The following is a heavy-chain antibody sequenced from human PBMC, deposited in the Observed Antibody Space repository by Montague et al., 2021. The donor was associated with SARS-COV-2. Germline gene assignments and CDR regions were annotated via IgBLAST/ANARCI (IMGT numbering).Heavy chain of an antibody. D-gene: IGHD2-2*01. V-gene: IGHV3-21*01. Sequence: ETLSLTCAVYGGSFSGYYWSWIRQAPGKGLEWVSSISSSSSYIYYADSVKGRFTISRDNAKNSLYLQMNSLRTEDTAVYYCASYQNYYYYYGMDVWGQGTTVTVSS. CDR3: ASYQNYYYYYGMDV. CDR1: GGSFSGYY. J-gene: IGHJ6*02. CDR2: ISSSSSYI.